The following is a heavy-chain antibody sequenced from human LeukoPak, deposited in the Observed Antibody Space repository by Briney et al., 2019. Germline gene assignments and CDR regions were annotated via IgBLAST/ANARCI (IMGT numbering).Heavy chain of an antibody. Sequence: GGSLRLSCAASGFTFSNAWMSWVGQAPGKGLEWVGRIKSKTDGGTTDYAAPVKGRSTISRDDSKNTLYLQMNSLKTEDTAVYYCTTEIKGDYYDSSGYIIIANDYWGQGTLVTVSS. D-gene: IGHD3-22*01. CDR1: GFTFSNAW. V-gene: IGHV3-15*01. J-gene: IGHJ4*02. CDR2: IKSKTDGGTT. CDR3: TTEIKGDYYDSSGYIIIANDY.